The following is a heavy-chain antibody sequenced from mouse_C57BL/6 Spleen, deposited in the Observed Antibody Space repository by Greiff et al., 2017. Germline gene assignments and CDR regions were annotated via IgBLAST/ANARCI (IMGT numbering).Heavy chain of an antibody. V-gene: IGHV5-17*01. CDR2: ISSGSSTN. CDR1: GFTFSDYG. CDR3: ARNDYDLNWYFEV. J-gene: IGHJ1*03. D-gene: IGHD2-4*01. Sequence: EVKLMEPGGGLVKPGGSLKLSCAASGFTFSDYGMHWVRQAPEKGLEWVAYISSGSSTNYYADTVKGRFTISRDNAKSTLFLQMTRLRSEDTAMYYCARNDYDLNWYFEVWGTGTTVTVSS.